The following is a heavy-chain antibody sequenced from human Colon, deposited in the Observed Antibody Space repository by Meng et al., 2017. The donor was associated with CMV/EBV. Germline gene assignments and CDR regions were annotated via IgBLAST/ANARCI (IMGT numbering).Heavy chain of an antibody. CDR1: GGSFSGYY. J-gene: IGHJ4*02. CDR2: INHSGST. CDR3: ARNNWNYVDY. V-gene: IGHV4-34*01. D-gene: IGHD1-20*01. Sequence: SQTRSLTGAVYGGSFSGYYWSWIRQPPGKGLEWIGEINHSGSTNYNPSLKSRVTISVDTSKNQFSLKLSSVTAADTAVYYCARNNWNYVDYWGQGTLVTVSS.